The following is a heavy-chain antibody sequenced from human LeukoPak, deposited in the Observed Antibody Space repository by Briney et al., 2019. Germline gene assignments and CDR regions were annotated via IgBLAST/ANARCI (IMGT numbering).Heavy chain of an antibody. D-gene: IGHD4-17*01. CDR2: ISGSGAST. J-gene: IGHJ4*02. CDR1: GFTFSSSA. Sequence: GGSLRLSCAASGFTFSSSAMGWVRQAPGKGLEWVSTISGSGASTYYADSVKGRLTISRDNSKNTLYLQMNSLRAEDTAVYHCTKNPISRTTVITFDYWGQGTLVTVSS. CDR3: TKNPISRTTVITFDY. V-gene: IGHV3-23*01.